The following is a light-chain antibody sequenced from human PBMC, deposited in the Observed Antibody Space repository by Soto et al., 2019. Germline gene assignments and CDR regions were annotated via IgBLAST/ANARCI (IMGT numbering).Light chain of an antibody. J-gene: IGKJ4*01. Sequence: EIVMTQSPATLSVSPGERATLSCRASQSISSNLAWYQQKPGQAPRLLMFRTSSRATGFPARFSGSGSGTEFNLTTSSLQSEDFGVYYCQQYNNWPRATFGGGTRWIS. CDR2: RTS. V-gene: IGKV3-15*01. CDR3: QQYNNWPRAT. CDR1: QSISSN.